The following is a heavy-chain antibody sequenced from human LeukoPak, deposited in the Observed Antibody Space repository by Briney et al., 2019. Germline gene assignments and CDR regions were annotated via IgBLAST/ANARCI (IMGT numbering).Heavy chain of an antibody. V-gene: IGHV4-39*01. CDR1: GGSISSSSYC. CDR3: ARTATSYSYGYLGD. CDR2: IYYSGIT. Sequence: PSETLSLTCTVSGGSISSSSYCWGWIRQPPGKGLEWIGTIYYSGITYYSPSLKSRVTISVDTSKNQFSLKLSSVTAADTAVYYCARTATSYSYGYLGDWGQGTLVTVSS. J-gene: IGHJ4*02. D-gene: IGHD5-18*01.